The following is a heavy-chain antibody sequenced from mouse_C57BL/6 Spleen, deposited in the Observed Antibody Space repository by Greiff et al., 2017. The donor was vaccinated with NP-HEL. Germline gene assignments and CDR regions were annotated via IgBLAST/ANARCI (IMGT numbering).Heavy chain of an antibody. Sequence: QVQLQQPGAELVRPGSSVKLSCKASGYTFTSYWMHWVKQRPIQGLEWIGNIDPSDSETHYIQKFKDKATLTVDKSSSTAYMQLSSLTSEDSAVYYCAREWSPLYYAMDYWGQGTSVTVSS. CDR1: GYTFTSYW. J-gene: IGHJ4*01. D-gene: IGHD1-3*01. V-gene: IGHV1-52*01. CDR3: AREWSPLYYAMDY. CDR2: IDPSDSET.